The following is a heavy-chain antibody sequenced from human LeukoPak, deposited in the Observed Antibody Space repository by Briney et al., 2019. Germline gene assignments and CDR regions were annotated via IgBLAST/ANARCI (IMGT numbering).Heavy chain of an antibody. J-gene: IGHJ4*02. D-gene: IGHD6-19*01. CDR2: IYYSGST. Sequence: KASETLSLTCTVSGGSIRSSNYNWGWIRQPPGKGLEWIGSIYYSGSTYYNPSLKSRVTISVDTSKNQFSLKLSSVTAADTAVYYCARVGAVADIHFDYWGQGTLVTVSS. CDR3: ARVGAVADIHFDY. V-gene: IGHV4-39*07. CDR1: GGSIRSSNYN.